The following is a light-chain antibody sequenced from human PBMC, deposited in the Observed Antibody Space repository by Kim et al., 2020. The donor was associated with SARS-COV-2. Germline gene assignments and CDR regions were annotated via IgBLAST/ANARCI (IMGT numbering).Light chain of an antibody. CDR1: QGISSY. V-gene: IGKV1-9*01. Sequence: DIQLTQSPSFLSASVGDRVTITCRASQGISSYLAWYQQKPGKAPKLLIYGASTLQSGVPSRFSGSGAGTKFTLTITNLQPEDFATYYCQQLYTYPLFTFGQGTRLEIK. J-gene: IGKJ5*01. CDR2: GAS. CDR3: QQLYTYPLFT.